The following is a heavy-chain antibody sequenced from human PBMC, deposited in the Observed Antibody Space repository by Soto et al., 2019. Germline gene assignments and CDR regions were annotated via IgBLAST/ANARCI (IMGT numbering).Heavy chain of an antibody. Sequence: SSTXSLTGTVSVCSGSSSCYYWCWMRQSPGKLLEWIGSVSFSGSKYYNPSLRSRVTFSVDTSKTLISLKLRSVTDAYTAVYYCARGRKRQGSDWFEHWGQGTLV. CDR2: VSFSGSK. J-gene: IGHJ5*02. CDR3: ARGRKRQGSDWFEH. CDR1: VCSGSSSCYY. D-gene: IGHD3-10*01. V-gene: IGHV4-39*01.